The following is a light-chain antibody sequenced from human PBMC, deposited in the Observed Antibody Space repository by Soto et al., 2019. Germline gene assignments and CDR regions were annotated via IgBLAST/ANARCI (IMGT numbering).Light chain of an antibody. V-gene: IGKV1-8*01. CDR3: QQYYSYPWT. J-gene: IGKJ1*01. CDR1: QGISSY. Sequence: ATRMTQSPSSLSASTGDRVTITCRASQGISSYLAWYQQKPGKAPKPLIYAASTLQSGVPSRFSGSGSGTDFTLTISCLQSEDFATYYCQQYYSYPWTFGQGTKVDIK. CDR2: AAS.